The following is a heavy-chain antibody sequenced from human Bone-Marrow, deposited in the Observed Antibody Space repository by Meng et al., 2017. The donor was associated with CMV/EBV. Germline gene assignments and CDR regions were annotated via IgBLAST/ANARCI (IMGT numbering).Heavy chain of an antibody. Sequence: ASVKVSCKVSGDTLTELSMHWVRQAPGKGLEWMGTFEAEDGETEYAQKFQDRVTMTEDTSTDTAYMELSSLTSEDTAMYYCVTGPILELEGFDLWGQGTMVTVSS. CDR3: VTGPILELEGFDL. J-gene: IGHJ3*01. CDR2: FEAEDGET. CDR1: GDTLTELS. D-gene: IGHD1-1*01. V-gene: IGHV1-24*01.